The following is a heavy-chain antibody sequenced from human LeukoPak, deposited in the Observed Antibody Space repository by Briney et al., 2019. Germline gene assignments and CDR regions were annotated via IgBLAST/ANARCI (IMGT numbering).Heavy chain of an antibody. V-gene: IGHV4-4*02. CDR3: AGDRGYTASWYQNYDSGGTYPTFDY. D-gene: IGHD3-22*01. J-gene: IGHJ4*02. CDR2: IQHSGST. CDR1: GVSISSSNW. Sequence: SETLSLTCGVSGVSISSSNWWTWVRQPPGKGLEWIGEIQHSGSTNYNPSLKSRVTLSVDKSKNHFSLNLISVTAADTAVYYCAGDRGYTASWYQNYDSGGTYPTFDYWGQGTLVTVSS.